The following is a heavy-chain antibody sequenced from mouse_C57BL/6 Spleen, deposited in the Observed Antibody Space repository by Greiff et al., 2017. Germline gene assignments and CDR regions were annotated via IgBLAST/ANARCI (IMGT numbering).Heavy chain of an antibody. CDR2: INPSSGYT. CDR3: ARWGTPYFDY. CDR1: GYTFTSYT. J-gene: IGHJ2*01. V-gene: IGHV1-4*01. Sequence: QVQLKQSGAELARPGASVKMSCKASGYTFTSYTMHWVKQRPGQGLEWIGYINPSSGYTKYNQKFKDKATLTADKSSSTAYMQLSSLTSEDSAVYYCARWGTPYFDYWGQGTTLTVSS.